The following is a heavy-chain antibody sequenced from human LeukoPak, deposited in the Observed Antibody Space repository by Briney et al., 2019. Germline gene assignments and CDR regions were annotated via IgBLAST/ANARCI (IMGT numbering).Heavy chain of an antibody. D-gene: IGHD1-7*01. Sequence: SETLSLTCAVYGGSFSGYYWSWIRQPPGKGLEWIGEINHSGSTNYNPSLKNRVTISVDTSKSQFSLKLSSVTAADTAVYYCARGEMITGTPYYYYYYMDVWGKGTTVTVSS. CDR1: GGSFSGYY. V-gene: IGHV4-34*01. CDR2: INHSGST. CDR3: ARGEMITGTPYYYYYYMDV. J-gene: IGHJ6*03.